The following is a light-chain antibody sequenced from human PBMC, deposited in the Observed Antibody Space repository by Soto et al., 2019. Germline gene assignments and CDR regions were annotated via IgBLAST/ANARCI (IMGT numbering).Light chain of an antibody. CDR1: QSVSSSY. J-gene: IGKJ1*01. CDR3: QQYGNSRWT. CDR2: GAS. Sequence: EVVLTQSPGTLSLFPGERATLSCRASQSVSSSYLAWYQQKPGQAPRRLIFGASSRATGIPDRFSGSGSGTEFILTISRLEPEDFAVYYCQQYGNSRWTFGQGTKVEIK. V-gene: IGKV3-20*01.